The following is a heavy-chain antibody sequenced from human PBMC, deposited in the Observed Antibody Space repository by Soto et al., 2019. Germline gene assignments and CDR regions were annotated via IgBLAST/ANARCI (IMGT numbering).Heavy chain of an antibody. Sequence: EVQLVESGGGLVQPGGTLRLSCAASGFTFSDHYMDWVRQAPGKGLEWVGRTRNKANSYTTEYAASVKGRFTISRDESKNTLYLQMNSLKSEDTAVYYCARSYGSRLGYWGQGTLGAVSS. J-gene: IGHJ4*02. CDR3: ARSYGSRLGY. D-gene: IGHD6-19*01. V-gene: IGHV3-72*01. CDR1: GFTFSDHY. CDR2: TRNKANSYTT.